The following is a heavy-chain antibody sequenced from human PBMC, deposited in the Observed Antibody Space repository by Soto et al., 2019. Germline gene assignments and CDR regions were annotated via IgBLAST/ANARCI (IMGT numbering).Heavy chain of an antibody. D-gene: IGHD2-15*01. Sequence: AGGSLRLSCAASGFTFDNFGMSWVRQVPGKGLEWVSAINWNSVSTTYADSVKGRFTISRDNAKNSLYLQMNSLRAEDAALYHCARGGYCSGGSCFDYWGHGTLVTVSS. CDR3: ARGGYCSGGSCFDY. J-gene: IGHJ4*01. CDR1: GFTFDNFG. CDR2: INWNSVST. V-gene: IGHV3-20*01.